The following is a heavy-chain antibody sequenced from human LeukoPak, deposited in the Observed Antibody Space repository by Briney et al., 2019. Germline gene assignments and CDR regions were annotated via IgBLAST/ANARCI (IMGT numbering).Heavy chain of an antibody. CDR2: ISYDGSNK. V-gene: IGHV3-30-3*01. Sequence: PGRSLRLSCAASGFTFSSYAMHWVRQAPGMGLEWVAVISYDGSNKYYADSVKGRFTISRDDSKNTFYLQMNSLRAEDTAVYYCARDHGGSLSCGVDVWGQGTTVTVSS. CDR1: GFTFSSYA. CDR3: ARDHGGSLSCGVDV. J-gene: IGHJ6*02. D-gene: IGHD1-26*01.